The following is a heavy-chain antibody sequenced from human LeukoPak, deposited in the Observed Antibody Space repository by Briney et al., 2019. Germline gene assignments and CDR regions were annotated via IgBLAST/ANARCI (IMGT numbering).Heavy chain of an antibody. CDR1: GYTFTSYG. J-gene: IGHJ6*03. V-gene: IGHV1-18*01. CDR2: ISAYNGNT. Sequence: ASVKVSCKASGYTFTSYGISWVRQAPGQGLEWMGWISAYNGNTNYAQKLQGRVTMTTDTSTSTAYMELRSLRSDDTAVYYCARDGDSLYYYYYMDVWGKGTTVTVSS. CDR3: ARDGDSLYYYYYMDV. D-gene: IGHD7-27*01.